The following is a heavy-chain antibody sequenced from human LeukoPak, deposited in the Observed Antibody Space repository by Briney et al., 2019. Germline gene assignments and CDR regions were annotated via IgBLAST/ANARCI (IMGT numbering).Heavy chain of an antibody. Sequence: SETLSLTCTVSGYSISSGYYWGWIRQPPGKGLEWIGSIYHSGSTYYNPSLKSRVTISVDTSKNQFSLKLSSVTAAGTAVYYCARSLITIFGVVIGTPEFDYWGQGTLVTVSS. CDR2: IYHSGST. CDR1: GYSISSGYY. CDR3: ARSLITIFGVVIGTPEFDY. J-gene: IGHJ4*02. D-gene: IGHD3-3*01. V-gene: IGHV4-38-2*02.